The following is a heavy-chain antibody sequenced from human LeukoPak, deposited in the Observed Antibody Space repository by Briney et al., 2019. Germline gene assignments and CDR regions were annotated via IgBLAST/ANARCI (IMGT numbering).Heavy chain of an antibody. J-gene: IGHJ4*02. Sequence: ASVKVSCKASGYTFTSYYMHWVRQAPGQGLEWMGIINPSGGSTSYPQKFQGRVTMTRDTSTSTVYMELSSLRSEDTAVYYCARDPGYSSSPGKSYLDYWGQGTLVTVSS. V-gene: IGHV1-46*01. D-gene: IGHD6-6*01. CDR1: GYTFTSYY. CDR2: INPSGGST. CDR3: ARDPGYSSSPGKSYLDY.